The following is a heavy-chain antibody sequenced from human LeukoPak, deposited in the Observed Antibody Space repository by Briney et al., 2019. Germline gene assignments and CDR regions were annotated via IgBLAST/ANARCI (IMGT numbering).Heavy chain of an antibody. J-gene: IGHJ4*02. CDR1: GFSFSNYA. CDR2: ISGSGGST. CDR3: VKDSGWFHFDS. Sequence: GGSLRLSCAASGFSFSNYAMNWVRQAPGKGLEWVSTISGSGGSTYYADSVKGRFTISRDNSKNTLYLQMNSLRAEDTAIYYCVKDSGWFHFDSWGQGTLVTVSS. V-gene: IGHV3-23*01. D-gene: IGHD6-19*01.